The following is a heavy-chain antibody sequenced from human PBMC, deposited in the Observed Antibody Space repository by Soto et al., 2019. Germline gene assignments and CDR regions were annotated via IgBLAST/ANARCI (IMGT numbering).Heavy chain of an antibody. V-gene: IGHV4-39*01. CDR2: IFYSGST. D-gene: IGHD2-21*02. Sequence: QLRLQESGPGLVKPSETLSLICTVSGVSISSSSYSWGWIRQPPGKGLEWIGSIFYSGSTYYNPSLESRVTMSVDTSKNQFSLKLHSVTAADTAVYYCSVAYCGGDCLDFWGQGTLVAVSS. J-gene: IGHJ4*02. CDR3: SVAYCGGDCLDF. CDR1: GVSISSSSYS.